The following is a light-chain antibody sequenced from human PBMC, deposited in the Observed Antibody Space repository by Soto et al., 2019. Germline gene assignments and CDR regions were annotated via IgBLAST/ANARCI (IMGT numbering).Light chain of an antibody. CDR2: EGS. J-gene: IGLJ1*01. V-gene: IGLV2-23*01. CDR3: CSYAGSYV. CDR1: SSDVGSHNL. Sequence: QSALTQPASVSGSPGQSITISCTGTSSDVGSHNLVSWYQQLPGKAPKLRIYEGSKRPSGVSNRFSGSKSGNTASLTISGLQTEDEADYYCCSYAGSYVFGSGTKVTVL.